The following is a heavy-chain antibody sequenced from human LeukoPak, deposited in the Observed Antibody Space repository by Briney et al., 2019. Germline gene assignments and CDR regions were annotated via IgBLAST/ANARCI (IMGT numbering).Heavy chain of an antibody. D-gene: IGHD2-2*01. V-gene: IGHV4-59*05. CDR2: IYYSGNT. Sequence: SETLSLTCTVSGGSISSYYWSWIRQPAGKGLEWIGSIYYSGNTYYNASLKSRVTISVDTSKNQFSLKLNSVTAADTALYYCAKLEGYCSSSTCHGNWYFDRWGRGTLVTVSS. CDR3: AKLEGYCSSSTCHGNWYFDR. J-gene: IGHJ2*01. CDR1: GGSISSYY.